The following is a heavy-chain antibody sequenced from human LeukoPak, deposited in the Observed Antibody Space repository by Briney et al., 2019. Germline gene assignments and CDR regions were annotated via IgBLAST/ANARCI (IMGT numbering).Heavy chain of an antibody. Sequence: SETLSLTCTVSGGSISGYYWSWIRQPPGKGLEWIGYIYYSGGTNYNPSLKSRVTISVDTSKNQFSLKLSSVTAADTAVYYCARQGDGSSWGSDYWGQGTLVTVSS. V-gene: IGHV4-59*08. CDR3: ARQGDGSSWGSDY. CDR2: IYYSGGT. J-gene: IGHJ4*02. CDR1: GGSISGYY. D-gene: IGHD6-13*01.